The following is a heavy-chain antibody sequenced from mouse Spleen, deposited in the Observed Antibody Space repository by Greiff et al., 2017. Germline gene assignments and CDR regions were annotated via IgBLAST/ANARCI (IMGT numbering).Heavy chain of an antibody. J-gene: IGHJ2*01. CDR2: IDPETGGT. CDR3: TGGLDY. Sequence: QVQLQQPGAELVRPGASVTLSCKASGYTFTDYEMHWVKQTPVHGLEWIGAIDPETGGTAYNQKFKGKAILTADKSSSTAYMELRSLTSEDSAVYYCTGGLDYWGQGTTLTVSS. V-gene: IGHV1-15*01. CDR1: GYTFTDYE.